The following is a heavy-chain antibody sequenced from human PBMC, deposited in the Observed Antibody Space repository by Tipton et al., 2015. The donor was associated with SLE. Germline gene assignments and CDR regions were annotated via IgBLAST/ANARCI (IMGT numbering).Heavy chain of an antibody. J-gene: IGHJ5*02. CDR3: PIYYHDSTGLHWFDP. CDR2: IYYSGIT. D-gene: IGHD3-22*01. CDR1: GGSISGYF. Sequence: TLSLTCTVSGGSISGYFWSWIRQPPGKGLEWIGNIYYSGITNYNPSLQSRVTISVDRSKNQFSLKLTSVTAADTAVYYCPIYYHDSTGLHWFDPWGQGTLVTVSS. V-gene: IGHV4-59*01.